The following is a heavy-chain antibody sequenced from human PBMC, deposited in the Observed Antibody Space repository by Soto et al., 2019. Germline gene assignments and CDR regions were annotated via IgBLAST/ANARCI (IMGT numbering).Heavy chain of an antibody. J-gene: IGHJ4*02. CDR1: GFTFSSYS. CDR2: ISSSSSTI. Sequence: EVQLVESGGGLVQPGGSLRLSCAASGFTFSSYSMNWVRQAPGKGLEWVSYISSSSSTIYYADSVKGRFTISRANAKNSLYLQMNSLRDEDTAVYYCARDIDCSGGSCYFGGRYYFDYWGQGTLVTVSS. V-gene: IGHV3-48*02. CDR3: ARDIDCSGGSCYFGGRYYFDY. D-gene: IGHD2-15*01.